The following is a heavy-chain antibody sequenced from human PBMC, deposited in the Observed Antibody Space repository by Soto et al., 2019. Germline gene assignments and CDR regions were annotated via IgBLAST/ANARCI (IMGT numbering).Heavy chain of an antibody. CDR2: TYYRSKWYN. D-gene: IGHD6-19*01. V-gene: IGHV6-1*01. J-gene: IGHJ5*02. Sequence: SQTLSLTCAISGDSVSSNSAAWNWIRQSPSRGLEWLGRTYYRSKWYNDYAVSVKSRITINQDTSKNQFSLQLNSVTPEDTAVYYCARVPRLYSSGWNNWFDPWGQGTLVTVSS. CDR3: ARVPRLYSSGWNNWFDP. CDR1: GDSVSSNSAA.